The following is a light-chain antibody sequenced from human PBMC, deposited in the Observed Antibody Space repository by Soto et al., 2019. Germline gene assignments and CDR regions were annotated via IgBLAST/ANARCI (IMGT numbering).Light chain of an antibody. J-gene: IGLJ1*01. CDR2: EVS. CDR3: CSYANSGPCV. CDR1: SSDVGTYNF. V-gene: IGLV2-23*02. Sequence: QSALTQPASVSGSPGQSITISCTGTSSDVGTYNFVSWYQQHPGKVPKVMIFEVSKRPSGVSNRFSGSKSGNTASLTISGLQAEDEADYYCCSYANSGPCVFGPGTKVTVL.